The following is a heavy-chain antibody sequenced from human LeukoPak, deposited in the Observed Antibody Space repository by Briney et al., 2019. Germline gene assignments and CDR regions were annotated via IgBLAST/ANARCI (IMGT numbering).Heavy chain of an antibody. V-gene: IGHV3-48*03. CDR3: ARSEKGYSYGYAEASFDY. D-gene: IGHD5-18*01. J-gene: IGHJ4*02. CDR2: ISSSGSTI. Sequence: GGSLRLSCAASGFTFSIYEMNWVRQAPGKGLEWVSYISSSGSTIYYADSVKGRFTISGDNAKNSLYLQMNSLRAEDTAVYYCARSEKGYSYGYAEASFDYWGQGTLVTVSS. CDR1: GFTFSIYE.